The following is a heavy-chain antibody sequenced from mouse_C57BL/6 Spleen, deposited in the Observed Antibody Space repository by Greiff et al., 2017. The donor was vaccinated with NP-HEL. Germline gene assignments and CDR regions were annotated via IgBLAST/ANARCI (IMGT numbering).Heavy chain of an antibody. J-gene: IGHJ2*01. CDR3: AREGYYGSSYAYFDY. CDR1: GYSITSGYY. CDR2: ISYDGSN. V-gene: IGHV3-6*01. Sequence: EVQLQQSGPGLVKPSQSLSLTCSVTGYSITSGYYWNWIRQFPGNKLEWMGYISYDGSNNYNPSLKNRISITRDTSKNQFFLKLNSVTTEDTATYYCAREGYYGSSYAYFDYWGQGTTLTVSS. D-gene: IGHD1-1*01.